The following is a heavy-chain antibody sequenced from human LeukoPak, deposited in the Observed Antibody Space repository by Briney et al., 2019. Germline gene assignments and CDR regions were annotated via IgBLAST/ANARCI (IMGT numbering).Heavy chain of an antibody. V-gene: IGHV1-18*01. CDR3: ARGGVVPAANSYYYYMDV. CDR1: GYTFTSYG. J-gene: IGHJ6*03. Sequence: ASVKVSCKASGYTFTSYGISWVRQAPGQELEWMGWISAYNGNTNYAQKLQGRVTMTTDTSTSTAYMELRSLRSDDTAVYYCARGGVVPAANSYYYYMDVWGKGTTVTVSS. D-gene: IGHD2-2*01. CDR2: ISAYNGNT.